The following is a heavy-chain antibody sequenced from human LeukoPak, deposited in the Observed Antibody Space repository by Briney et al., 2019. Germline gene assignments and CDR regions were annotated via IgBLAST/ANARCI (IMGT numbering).Heavy chain of an antibody. D-gene: IGHD3-22*01. CDR1: GFTFNNYW. J-gene: IGHJ4*02. CDR2: INSDGSSA. CDR3: AIGVVITTAFDN. Sequence: GGSLRLSCAASGFTFNNYWMHWVRQAPGKGLVWVSGINSDGSSATYADSVKGRFTISRDNAKNALYLEMNSLRAEDMAVYYCAIGVVITTAFDNWGQGTLVTVSS. V-gene: IGHV3-74*01.